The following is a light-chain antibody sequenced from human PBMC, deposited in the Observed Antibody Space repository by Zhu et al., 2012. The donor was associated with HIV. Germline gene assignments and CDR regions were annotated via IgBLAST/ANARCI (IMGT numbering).Light chain of an antibody. CDR3: QQRSSWPLT. Sequence: EIVMTQSPATLSVSPGERATLSCRASQSVTSKLAWYQQKPGQAPRLLIYDTSKRATGIPARFSGSGSGTDFTLTISSLEPEDFALYYCQQRSSWPLTFGGGTKVEIK. J-gene: IGKJ4*01. V-gene: IGKV3-11*01. CDR1: QSVTSK. CDR2: DTS.